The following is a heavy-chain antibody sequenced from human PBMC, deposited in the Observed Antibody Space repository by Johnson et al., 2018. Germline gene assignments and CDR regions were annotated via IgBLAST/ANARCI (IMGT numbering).Heavy chain of an antibody. CDR3: ARDLDGWREIPGGAFDI. Sequence: VQLLETGAEVKKPGASVKVSCKASGYTFSFYAMHWVRQAPGQRLEWMGWINAGIGNTKYSQKFQGRVTITRDTSASTAYMELSRLKFEDTAVYYCARDLDGWREIPGGAFDIWGQGTMVTVSS. J-gene: IGHJ3*02. V-gene: IGHV1-3*01. CDR1: GYTFSFYA. D-gene: IGHD1-26*01. CDR2: INAGIGNT.